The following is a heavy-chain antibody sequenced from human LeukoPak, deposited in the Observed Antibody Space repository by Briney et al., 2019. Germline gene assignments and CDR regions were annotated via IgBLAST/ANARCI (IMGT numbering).Heavy chain of an antibody. CDR1: GFTFSSYG. Sequence: AGGSLRLSCAASGFTFSSYGMSWVRQAPGKGLEWVSGISGSDGSTNYADSVKGRFTISRENSKNTLYLQMNSLRAEDTAVYYCAKDSAKKYDDYWGQGTLVTVSS. J-gene: IGHJ4*02. D-gene: IGHD2/OR15-2a*01. CDR3: AKDSAKKYDDY. CDR2: ISGSDGST. V-gene: IGHV3-23*01.